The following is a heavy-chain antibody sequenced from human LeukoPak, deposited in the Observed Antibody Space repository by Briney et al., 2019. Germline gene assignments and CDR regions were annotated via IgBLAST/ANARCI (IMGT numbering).Heavy chain of an antibody. J-gene: IGHJ6*02. CDR3: ARGRLYYDFWSGYYTNYYYYGMDV. Sequence: PGGSLRLSCAACGFIFSSYEMNWVRQAPGKGLEWGSYISSRGGTIYYADAVKGRFTISRDNAKNSLYLQVNSLRAEDTAVYYCARGRLYYDFWSGYYTNYYYYGMDVWGQGPTVTVSS. CDR2: ISSRGGTI. V-gene: IGHV3-48*03. CDR1: GFIFSSYE. D-gene: IGHD3-3*01.